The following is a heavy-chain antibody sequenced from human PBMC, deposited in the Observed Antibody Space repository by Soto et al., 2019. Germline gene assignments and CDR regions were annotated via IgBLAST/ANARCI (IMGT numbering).Heavy chain of an antibody. CDR1: GFTFSTYW. Sequence: EVQLMESGGGLVQPGGSLRLSCAASGFTFSTYWMDWVRQTPGKGLEWVANINQDGSAKNYVDSVKGRFTISRDNAKNSLYLQMSSLTAEDSALYYCSRSLNSWGQGTLVTVSS. CDR2: INQDGSAK. V-gene: IGHV3-7*01. J-gene: IGHJ4*02. CDR3: SRSLNS.